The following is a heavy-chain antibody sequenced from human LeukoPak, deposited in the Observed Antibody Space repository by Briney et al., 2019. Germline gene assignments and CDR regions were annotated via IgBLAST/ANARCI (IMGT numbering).Heavy chain of an antibody. CDR2: VYHDGVT. CDR3: ARHGAGYNGRFDY. D-gene: IGHD5-24*01. CDR1: HYFIRSSDYY. J-gene: IGHJ4*02. V-gene: IGHV4-38-2*01. Sequence: WETVSLTCGVSHYFIRSSDYYWGWIRQPPGKGLKWLASVYHDGVTSYKSSRESRLTISVDTSENQFSLKLTSVTAADTAVYYCARHGAGYNGRFDYWGQGTLVTVLS.